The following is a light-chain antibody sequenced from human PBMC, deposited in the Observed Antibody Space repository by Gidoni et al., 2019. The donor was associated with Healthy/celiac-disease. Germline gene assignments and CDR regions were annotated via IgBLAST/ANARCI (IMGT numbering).Light chain of an antibody. CDR1: QSISSY. J-gene: IGKJ3*01. CDR3: QQSYSTPPFT. CDR2: AAA. Sequence: IPMTQSPSSLSASVGDRVTITCRASQSISSYLNWYQQKPGKAPKLLIYAAASLQSGVPSRFSGSGSGTDFTLTISSLQPEDFATYYCQQSYSTPPFTFGPXTKVDIK. V-gene: IGKV1-39*01.